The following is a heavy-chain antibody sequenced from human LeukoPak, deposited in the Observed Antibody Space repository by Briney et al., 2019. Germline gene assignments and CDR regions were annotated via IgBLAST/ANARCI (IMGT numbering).Heavy chain of an antibody. CDR2: IYKTGST. D-gene: IGHD6-13*01. J-gene: IGHJ4*02. CDR3: ARGSSSWSPDFDY. CDR1: GGSISSYY. V-gene: IGHV4-59*01. Sequence: SEALSLTCSVSGGSISSYYWSWIRQPPGKKLEWIGYIYKTGSTSYNPPLKSRVTISVDTSKNQFSLKVTSVTAADTAVYYCARGSSSWSPDFDYWGQGTLVTVSS.